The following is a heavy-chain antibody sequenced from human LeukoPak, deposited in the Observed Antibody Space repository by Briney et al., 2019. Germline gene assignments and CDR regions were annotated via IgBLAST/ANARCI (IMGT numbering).Heavy chain of an antibody. Sequence: GGSLRLFCGPSGFTFSSCAMVWVRHARGKGVEWVSDICGTGSSTYYADSVRGRFTISRHNSKSTLYLQINGLRDDDTPIYFFTKEYDYSGYRGQERGYFDHGGQGPRVSVLS. CDR1: GFTFSSCA. CDR3: TKEYDYSGYRGQERGYFDH. D-gene: IGHD3-22*01. J-gene: IGHJ4*02. CDR2: ICGTGSST. V-gene: IGHV3-23*01.